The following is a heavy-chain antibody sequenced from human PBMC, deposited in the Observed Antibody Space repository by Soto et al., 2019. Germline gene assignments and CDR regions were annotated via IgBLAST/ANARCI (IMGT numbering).Heavy chain of an antibody. V-gene: IGHV1-18*01. Sequence: ASVKVSCKASGYTLTSYGISWVRQAPGQGLEWMGWISAYNGNTNYAQKLQGRVTMTTDTSTSTAYMELRSLRSDDTAVYYCARRKSSGSYYNLYYYYYMDVWGKGTTVTVSS. CDR2: ISAYNGNT. CDR3: ARRKSSGSYYNLYYYYYMDV. D-gene: IGHD3-10*01. CDR1: GYTLTSYG. J-gene: IGHJ6*03.